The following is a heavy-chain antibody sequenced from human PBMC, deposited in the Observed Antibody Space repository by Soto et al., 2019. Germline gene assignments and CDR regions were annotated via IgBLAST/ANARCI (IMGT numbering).Heavy chain of an antibody. Sequence: QVQLVESGGGVVQPGRSLRLSCAASGFTFATYGIHWVRQAPGKGLEWGAVITYDGSNKYSDSVEGRFTVSRDNSKSTFYLQMNSLTPDDTAVYYCAKGPENWGDSNWYDPWGRGTLVTVSS. CDR3: AKGPENWGDSNWYDP. V-gene: IGHV3-30*18. CDR1: GFTFATYG. CDR2: ITYDGSNK. J-gene: IGHJ5*02. D-gene: IGHD2-21*01.